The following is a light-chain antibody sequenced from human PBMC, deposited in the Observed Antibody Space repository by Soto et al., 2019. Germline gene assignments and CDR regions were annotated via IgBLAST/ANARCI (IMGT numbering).Light chain of an antibody. J-gene: IGKJ1*01. CDR3: LLHNSYPWT. CDR1: QDIRND. V-gene: IGKV1-17*01. Sequence: DMQMTHSPSSLSASVGDRVTITCRASQDIRNDLGWYQQKPGKAPKRMIYASSTLQSGVPSRFRGRGSGTEFTHTISSLQPEDFATYYCLLHNSYPWTFGEGTTVEI. CDR2: ASS.